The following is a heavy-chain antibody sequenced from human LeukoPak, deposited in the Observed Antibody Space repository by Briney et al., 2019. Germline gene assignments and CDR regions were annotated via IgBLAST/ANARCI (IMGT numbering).Heavy chain of an antibody. CDR2: IYSGGTI. CDR3: GRDHAMSVAGSGLDC. Sequence: GGSLRISRADSLVNVSTNPVNSGRPTPEKGLGCVSVIYSGGTIYYAHPMQRRFTISRDNSKNTLHLLFKSLRAEDTAMYYCGRDHAMSVAGSGLDCGGQGTLVTASA. CDR1: LVNVSTNP. D-gene: IGHD6-19*01. V-gene: IGHV3-66*01. J-gene: IGHJ4*02.